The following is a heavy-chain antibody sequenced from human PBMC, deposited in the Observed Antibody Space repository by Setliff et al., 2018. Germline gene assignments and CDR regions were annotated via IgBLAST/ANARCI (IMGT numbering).Heavy chain of an antibody. Sequence: PGGSLRLSCAASGFTVNSNYMSWVRQAPGKGLEWVSSIYSSGTTKSADSVTGRFTISRDNSKNTLYLQMNSLRAEDTAVYYCARVYAYSYGFDYWGQGTPVTVSS. J-gene: IGHJ4*02. V-gene: IGHV3-66*02. CDR2: IYSSGTT. CDR3: ARVYAYSYGFDY. CDR1: GFTVNSNY. D-gene: IGHD3-16*01.